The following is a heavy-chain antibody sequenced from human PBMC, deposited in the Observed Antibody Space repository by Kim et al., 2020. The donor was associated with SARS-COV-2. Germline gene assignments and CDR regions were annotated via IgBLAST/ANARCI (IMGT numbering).Heavy chain of an antibody. V-gene: IGHV3-30*03. Sequence: GGSLRLSCAASGFTFSSYGMHWVRQAPGKGLEWVAVISYDGSNKYYADSVKGRFTISRDNSKNTLYLQMNSLRAEDTAVYYCALELDYWGQGTLVTVSS. D-gene: IGHD1-7*01. CDR1: GFTFSSYG. CDR3: ALELDY. CDR2: ISYDGSNK. J-gene: IGHJ4*02.